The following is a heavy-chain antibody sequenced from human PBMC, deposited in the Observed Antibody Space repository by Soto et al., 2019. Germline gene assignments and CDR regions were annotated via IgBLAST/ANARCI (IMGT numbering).Heavy chain of an antibody. J-gene: IGHJ4*02. CDR3: ATPAAPRSSGWVDN. CDR1: GGSIRSSTYY. Sequence: QLQLQESGPGLVKPSETLSLTCNVSGGSIRSSTYYWGWIRQPPGKGLEWIGSIYYTGSSYYNPSLQSRVTISGDTSKNQLSLKLISVTAADTAVYYCATPAAPRSSGWVDNWGQGTLVTVTP. CDR2: IYYTGSS. V-gene: IGHV4-39*01. D-gene: IGHD6-19*01.